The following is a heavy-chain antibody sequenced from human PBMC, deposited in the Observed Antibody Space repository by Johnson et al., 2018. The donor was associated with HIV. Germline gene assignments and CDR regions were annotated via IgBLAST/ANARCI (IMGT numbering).Heavy chain of an antibody. D-gene: IGHD6-13*01. V-gene: IGHV3-11*01. CDR2: ISRSGSTI. CDR1: GFTFSDYY. J-gene: IGHJ3*02. CDR3: AKDLQQPQRGEHALAQDAFDI. Sequence: VQLVESGGGLVQPGGSLRLSCAASGFTFSDYYMSWIRQAPGKGLEWVSYISRSGSTIYYADSVKGRFTISRDNAKHSLYLQMNSLRAEDTAVYYCAKDLQQPQRGEHALAQDAFDIWGQGTMVTVSS.